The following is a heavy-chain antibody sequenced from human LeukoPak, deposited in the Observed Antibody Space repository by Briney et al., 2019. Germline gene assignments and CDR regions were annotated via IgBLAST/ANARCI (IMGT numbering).Heavy chain of an antibody. J-gene: IGHJ4*02. V-gene: IGHV3-7*03. CDR2: IKEDGSEK. CDR1: GFTFTNAW. Sequence: GGSLRLSCAASGFTFTNAWMSWVRQAPGKGLEWVANIKEDGSEKYYVDSVKGRFTISRDNAKNSLYLQMNSLRAEDTAVYYCARDRRAHGYWGEETLVTVSS. CDR3: ARDRRAHGY.